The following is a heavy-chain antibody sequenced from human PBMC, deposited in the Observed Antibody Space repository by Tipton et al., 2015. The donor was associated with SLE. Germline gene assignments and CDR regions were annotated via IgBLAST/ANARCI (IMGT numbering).Heavy chain of an antibody. Sequence: TLSLTCTVSSGSISSHYWSWIRQPPGKGLEWIGYIYYSGSTNYNPSLKSRVTISVDTSKNQFSLKLSSVTAADTAVYYCAREAAPGPGTAFDVWGQWKMVAASS. J-gene: IGHJ3*01. V-gene: IGHV4-59*11. CDR1: SGSISSHY. CDR3: AREAAPGPGTAFDV. CDR2: IYYSGST. D-gene: IGHD6-25*01.